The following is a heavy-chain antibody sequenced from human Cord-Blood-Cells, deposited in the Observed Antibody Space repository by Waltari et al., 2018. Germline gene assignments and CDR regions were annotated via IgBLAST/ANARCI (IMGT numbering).Heavy chain of an antibody. J-gene: IGHJ6*02. CDR3: ARPPYCSGGSCYYYYGMDV. Sequence: QVQLVQSGSELKKPGASVKVSCKASGYTFTSYAMNWVRQAPGQGLEWMGWINTNTGHPTYAKGFTGRFVFSLDTSVSTAYLQISSLKAEDTAVYYCARPPYCSGGSCYYYYGMDVWGQGTTVTVSS. D-gene: IGHD2-15*01. CDR1: GYTFTSYA. V-gene: IGHV7-4-1*02. CDR2: INTNTGHP.